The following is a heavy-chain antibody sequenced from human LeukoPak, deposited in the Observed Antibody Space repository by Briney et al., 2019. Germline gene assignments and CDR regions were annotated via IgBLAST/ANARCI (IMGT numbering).Heavy chain of an antibody. CDR3: ARDPCSGGNCYFDY. CDR1: GFTFSSYE. D-gene: IGHD2-15*01. Sequence: GGSRRLSCAASGFTFSSYEMNWVRQAPGKGLEWVSYISSTGSTIHYADSVKGRFTISRDNAKNSLYLQMNSLRAEDTAVYYCARDPCSGGNCYFDYWGQGTLVTVSS. CDR2: ISSTGSTI. V-gene: IGHV3-48*03. J-gene: IGHJ4*02.